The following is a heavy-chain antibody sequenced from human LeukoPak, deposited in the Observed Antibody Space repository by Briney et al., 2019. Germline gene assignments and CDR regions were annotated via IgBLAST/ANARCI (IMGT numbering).Heavy chain of an antibody. CDR2: IYYSAST. Sequence: TLSLTCTVSGGSISSDGYYWSWIRQHPGKGLEWIGYIYYSASTYYNPSLTSRVTISVDTSKNQFSLKLSSVTAADTAVYYCARDTVNQPFDYWGQGTLVTVSS. CDR3: ARDTVNQPFDY. CDR1: GGSISSDGYY. D-gene: IGHD2-2*01. V-gene: IGHV4-31*03. J-gene: IGHJ4*02.